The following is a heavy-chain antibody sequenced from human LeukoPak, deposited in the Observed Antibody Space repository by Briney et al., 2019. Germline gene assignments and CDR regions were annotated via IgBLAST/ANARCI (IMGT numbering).Heavy chain of an antibody. J-gene: IGHJ4*02. CDR3: ARDQYDFWSGYYYMGYFDY. CDR2: IYESGST. V-gene: IGHV4-39*07. D-gene: IGHD3-3*01. Sequence: SETLSLTCTVSGGSITSSSYYWGWIRQPPGKGLEWIGSIYESGSTYYNPSLKSRVTISVDTSKNQFSLKLSSVTAADTAVYYCARDQYDFWSGYYYMGYFDYWGQGTLVTVSS. CDR1: GGSITSSSYY.